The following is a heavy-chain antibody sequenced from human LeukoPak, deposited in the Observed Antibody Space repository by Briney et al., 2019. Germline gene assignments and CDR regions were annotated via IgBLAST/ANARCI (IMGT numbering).Heavy chain of an antibody. CDR1: GFTFSSYW. Sequence: GGSLRLSCAASGFTFSSYWMHWVRQAPGKGLVWVSGINSDGSSTSYADSVKGRFTISRDNAKNTLYLQMNSLRAEDTAVYHCASKWSLDHWGQGTLVTVSS. CDR2: INSDGSST. CDR3: ASKWSLDH. V-gene: IGHV3-74*01. J-gene: IGHJ4*02. D-gene: IGHD2-15*01.